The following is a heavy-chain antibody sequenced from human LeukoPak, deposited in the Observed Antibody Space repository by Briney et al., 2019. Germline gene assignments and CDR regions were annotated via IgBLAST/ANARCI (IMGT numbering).Heavy chain of an antibody. D-gene: IGHD6-19*01. CDR3: ARSRLRPGIAVADAFDI. Sequence: PGGSLRLSCAASGFNFTSFAIHWVRQARGKGVEGGAVISYDGSNKYYADSVKGRFTISRDNSKNTLYLQMNSLRPEDTAVYYCARSRLRPGIAVADAFDIWGQGTMVTVSS. J-gene: IGHJ3*02. CDR2: ISYDGSNK. CDR1: GFNFTSFA. V-gene: IGHV3-30-3*01.